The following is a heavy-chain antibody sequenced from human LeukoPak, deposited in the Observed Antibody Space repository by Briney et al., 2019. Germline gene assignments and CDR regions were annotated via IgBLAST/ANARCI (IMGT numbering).Heavy chain of an antibody. V-gene: IGHV3-30*03. CDR2: ISYDGSYK. J-gene: IGHJ3*02. Sequence: GGSLRLSCAASGFTFSTSGMHWVRQSPSKGLEWMALISYDGSYKDFADSVQGRFTISRDNSKNTLYLQMNSLRPEDTAVYYCASWDPQLGDAFDIWGQGTMVTVSS. D-gene: IGHD3-16*01. CDR1: GFTFSTSG. CDR3: ASWDPQLGDAFDI.